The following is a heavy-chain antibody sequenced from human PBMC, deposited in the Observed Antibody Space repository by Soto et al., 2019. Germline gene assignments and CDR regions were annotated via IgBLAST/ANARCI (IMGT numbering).Heavy chain of an antibody. Sequence: EVQLLESGGGLVQPGGSLRLSCAASGFTFSSYAMSWVRQAPGKGLEWVSAISGSGGSPYYADSVKGRFTSSRDKSKNMLYLLMNSQRAEATAVDYCAKDKIQAGSDWSEFDYWGQGTLVAVSS. V-gene: IGHV3-23*01. CDR2: ISGSGGSP. D-gene: IGHD6-19*01. CDR3: AKDKIQAGSDWSEFDY. J-gene: IGHJ4*02. CDR1: GFTFSSYA.